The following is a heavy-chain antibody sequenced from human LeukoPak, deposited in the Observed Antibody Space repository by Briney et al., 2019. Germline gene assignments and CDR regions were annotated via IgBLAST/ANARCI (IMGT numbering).Heavy chain of an antibody. CDR1: GYTFTGYY. J-gene: IGHJ3*02. D-gene: IGHD4-17*01. CDR3: ASAVTGAFDI. V-gene: IGHV1-2*02. CDR2: INPNSGGT. Sequence: VASVKVSCKASGYTFTGYYMHWVPQAPGQGLEWMGWINPNSGGTNYPQKFQGRVTMTRDTSISTAYMELSRLRSDDTAVYYCASAVTGAFDIWGQGTMVTVSS.